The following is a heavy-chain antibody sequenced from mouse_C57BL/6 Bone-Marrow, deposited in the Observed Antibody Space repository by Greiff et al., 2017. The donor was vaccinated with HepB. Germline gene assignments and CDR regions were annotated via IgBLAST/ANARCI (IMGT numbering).Heavy chain of an antibody. D-gene: IGHD2-3*01. CDR1: GYTFTSYG. CDR3: ARGGYYSYYSAMDY. Sequence: VKLMESGAELARPGASVKLSCKASGYTFTSYGISWVKQRTGQGLEWIGEIYPRSGNTYYNEKFKGKATLTADKSSSTAYMELRSLTSEDSAVYFCARGGYYSYYSAMDYWGQGTSVTVSS. V-gene: IGHV1-81*01. J-gene: IGHJ4*01. CDR2: IYPRSGNT.